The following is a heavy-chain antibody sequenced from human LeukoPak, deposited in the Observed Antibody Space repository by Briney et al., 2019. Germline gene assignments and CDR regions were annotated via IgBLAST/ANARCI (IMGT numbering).Heavy chain of an antibody. Sequence: PGGSLRLSCAASGFTFSSYWMHWVRQAPGKGLVWVSRINSDGSSTSYADSVKGRFTISRDNAKNSLYLQMNSLRAEDTAVYYCARIDCSGGSCYSDYWGQGTLVTVSS. CDR2: INSDGSST. V-gene: IGHV3-74*01. D-gene: IGHD2-15*01. CDR1: GFTFSSYW. J-gene: IGHJ4*02. CDR3: ARIDCSGGSCYSDY.